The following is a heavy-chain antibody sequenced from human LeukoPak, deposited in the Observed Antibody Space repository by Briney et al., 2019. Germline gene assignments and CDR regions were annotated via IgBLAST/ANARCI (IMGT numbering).Heavy chain of an antibody. CDR3: AKVPITMVRVVNYYFDS. CDR1: GFTFDDYA. Sequence: PGGSLRLSCAASGFTFDDYAMHWVRQAPGKGLEWVSGISWNSGSIGYADSVKGRFTISRDNAKNSLYLQMNSLRAEDTALYYCAKVPITMVRVVNYYFDSSGQGTLVTVSS. J-gene: IGHJ4*02. V-gene: IGHV3-9*01. CDR2: ISWNSGSI. D-gene: IGHD3-10*01.